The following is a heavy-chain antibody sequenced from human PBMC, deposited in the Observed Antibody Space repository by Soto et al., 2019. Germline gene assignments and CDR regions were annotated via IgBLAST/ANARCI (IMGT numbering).Heavy chain of an antibody. Sequence: GALVKVSCKASGYTFTGYYMHWVRQAPGQGLEWMGWINPNSGGTNYAQKFQGWVTMTRDTSISTAYMELSRLRSDDTVVYYCARGLLAPGVDYGTDVWGQGTTVTVSS. V-gene: IGHV1-2*04. J-gene: IGHJ6*02. CDR3: ARGLLAPGVDYGTDV. CDR1: GYTFTGYY. CDR2: INPNSGGT.